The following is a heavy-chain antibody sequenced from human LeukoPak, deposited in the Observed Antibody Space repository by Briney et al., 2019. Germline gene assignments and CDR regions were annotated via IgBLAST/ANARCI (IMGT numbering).Heavy chain of an antibody. Sequence: GGSLRLSCAASGFTFSSYTMHWVRPAPGKGLEWVAVISFDGSNKYFADSVKGRFTISRDNSKNTLYLQMNSLRAEDTAVYYCARSGSETQNWFDPWGQGTLVTVSS. J-gene: IGHJ5*02. CDR2: ISFDGSNK. CDR1: GFTFSSYT. D-gene: IGHD6-25*01. V-gene: IGHV3-30*04. CDR3: ARSGSETQNWFDP.